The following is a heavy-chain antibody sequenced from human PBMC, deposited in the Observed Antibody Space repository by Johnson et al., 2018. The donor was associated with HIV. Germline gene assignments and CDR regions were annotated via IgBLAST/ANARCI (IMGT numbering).Heavy chain of an antibody. CDR1: GMIFSNLW. V-gene: IGHV3-15*01. CDR2: IRSNSAGGTI. D-gene: IGHD2-15*01. CDR3: TTDDVVPPAFDI. J-gene: IGHJ3*02. Sequence: VQLVESWGGLVKPGGSLRLSCAASGMIFSNLWFNWVRQAPGKGLEWVGRIRSNSAGGTIEYAAPVQGRFTISRDDSRDTLYLQMNSLKTEDTAVYYCTTDDVVPPAFDIWGQGTMVTVSS.